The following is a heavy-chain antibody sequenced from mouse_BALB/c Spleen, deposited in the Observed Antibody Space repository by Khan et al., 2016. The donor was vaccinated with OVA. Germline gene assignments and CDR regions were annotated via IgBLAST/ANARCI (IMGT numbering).Heavy chain of an antibody. CDR1: GFNIKDTY. V-gene: IGHV14-3*02. Sequence: VRLQQSGAELVKPGASVKLSCTASGFNIKDTYMHWVKQRPEQGLEWIGRIDPANGNTKYDPKFQGKATITADTSSNTAYLQLSSLTSEDTAVYYCARNGNYLEAMDYWGQGTSVTVSS. CDR2: IDPANGNT. CDR3: ARNGNYLEAMDY. D-gene: IGHD2-1*01. J-gene: IGHJ4*01.